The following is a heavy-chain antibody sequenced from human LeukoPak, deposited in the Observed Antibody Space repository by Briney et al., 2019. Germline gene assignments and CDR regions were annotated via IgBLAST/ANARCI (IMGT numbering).Heavy chain of an antibody. CDR1: GYTFSSYG. D-gene: IGHD2-15*01. CDR3: ARQSVVTPRSPDDAFDI. V-gene: IGHV1-18*01. Sequence: ASVKVSCKASGYTFSSYGISWVRQAPGQGLEWMAWISAYNGNTNYEQNLQGRVTMTTDTSTNTAYMELRSLRSDDTAVYYCARQSVVTPRSPDDAFDIWGQGTMVTVSS. CDR2: ISAYNGNT. J-gene: IGHJ3*02.